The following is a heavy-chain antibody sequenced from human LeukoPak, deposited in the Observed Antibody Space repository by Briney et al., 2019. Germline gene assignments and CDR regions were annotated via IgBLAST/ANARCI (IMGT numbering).Heavy chain of an antibody. J-gene: IGHJ4*02. D-gene: IGHD2-2*01. CDR2: IIPILGVA. Sequence: GASVKVSCKASGGTFSSYTISWVRQAPGQGLEWMGRIIPILGVANYAQKFQGRVTITADKSTSTAYMELSSLRSEDTAVYYCAREGGYQLLRPGVYYFDYWGQGTLVTVSS. CDR3: AREGGYQLLRPGVYYFDY. V-gene: IGHV1-69*04. CDR1: GGTFSSYT.